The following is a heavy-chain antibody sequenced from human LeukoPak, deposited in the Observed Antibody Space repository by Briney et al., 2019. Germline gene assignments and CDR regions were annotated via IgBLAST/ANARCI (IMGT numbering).Heavy chain of an antibody. Sequence: PGGSLRLSCAASGFTFSSYSMNWVRQAPGKGLEWVSYISSSGSTIYYADSVKGRFTISRDNAKNSLYLQMNSLGAEDTAVYYCARMVAATHYFDYWGQGTLVTVSS. V-gene: IGHV3-48*04. D-gene: IGHD2-15*01. CDR2: ISSSGSTI. J-gene: IGHJ4*02. CDR3: ARMVAATHYFDY. CDR1: GFTFSSYS.